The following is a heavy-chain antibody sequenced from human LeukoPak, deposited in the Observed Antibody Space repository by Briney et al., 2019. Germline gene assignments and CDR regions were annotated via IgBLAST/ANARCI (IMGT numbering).Heavy chain of an antibody. V-gene: IGHV3-48*01. Sequence: GGSLRLSCAASGFTFSSYSMNWVRQAPGKGLEWVSYISSSSSTIYYADSVKGRFTISRDNSKNTQYLQMNSLRAEDTAVYYCAKALEYSSSWYADYFDYWGQGTLVTVSS. CDR3: AKALEYSSSWYADYFDY. D-gene: IGHD6-13*01. J-gene: IGHJ4*02. CDR1: GFTFSSYS. CDR2: ISSSSSTI.